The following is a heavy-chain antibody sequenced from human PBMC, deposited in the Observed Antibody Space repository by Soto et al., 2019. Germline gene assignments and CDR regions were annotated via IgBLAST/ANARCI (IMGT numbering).Heavy chain of an antibody. Sequence: GGSLRLSCAASGFTFSSYAMHWVRQAPGKGLEWVAVISYDGSNKYYADSVKGRFTISRDNSKNTLYLQMNSLRAEDTAVYYCARDRKYTAMVPYYYYYYGMDVWGQGTTVTVSS. CDR2: ISYDGSNK. CDR1: GFTFSSYA. CDR3: ARDRKYTAMVPYYYYYYGMDV. D-gene: IGHD5-18*01. V-gene: IGHV3-30-3*01. J-gene: IGHJ6*02.